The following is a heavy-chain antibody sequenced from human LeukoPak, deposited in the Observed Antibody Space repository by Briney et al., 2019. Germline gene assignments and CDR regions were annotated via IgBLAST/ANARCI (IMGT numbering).Heavy chain of an antibody. Sequence: GGSLRLSCAASGFTLSSYAMSWVRQAPGKVLEWVSAISGSGGSTYYADSVKGRFTISRDNSKNTLYLQMNSLRAEDTAVYYCAKEGRSPLFPSYYFDYWGQGTLVTVSS. CDR3: AKEGRSPLFPSYYFDY. V-gene: IGHV3-23*01. CDR2: ISGSGGST. CDR1: GFTLSSYA. J-gene: IGHJ4*02.